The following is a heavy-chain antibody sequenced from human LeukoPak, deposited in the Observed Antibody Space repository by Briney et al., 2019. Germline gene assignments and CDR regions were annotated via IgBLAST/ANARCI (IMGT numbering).Heavy chain of an antibody. D-gene: IGHD5-18*01. CDR2: IYSGGDT. CDR3: ARDPGYSYGYLFDY. Sequence: GGSLRLSCAASGFTVSNNYMAWVRQPPGKGLEWVPVIYSGGDTSYADSVKGRFTISRDSSKNTLYLQMNSLRAEDTAVYYCARDPGYSYGYLFDYWGQGTLVTVSS. CDR1: GFTVSNNY. J-gene: IGHJ4*02. V-gene: IGHV3-53*01.